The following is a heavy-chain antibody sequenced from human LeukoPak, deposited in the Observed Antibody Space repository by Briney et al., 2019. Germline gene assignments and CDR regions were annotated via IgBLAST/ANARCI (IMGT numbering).Heavy chain of an antibody. CDR3: ARGDSSGWYGGDY. D-gene: IGHD6-19*01. J-gene: IGHJ4*02. Sequence: SETLSLTCTVSGGSISSGSYYWSWIRQPAGKGLEWIGRIYTSGSTNYNPSLKSRVTISVDTSKNQFSLKLSSVTAADTAVYYCARGDSSGWYGGDYWGQGTLVTVSS. CDR1: GGSISSGSYY. V-gene: IGHV4-61*02. CDR2: IYTSGST.